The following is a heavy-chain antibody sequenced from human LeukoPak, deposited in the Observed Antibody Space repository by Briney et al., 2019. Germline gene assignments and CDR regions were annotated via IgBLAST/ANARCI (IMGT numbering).Heavy chain of an antibody. CDR3: ARESSSPDPYYYYYGMDV. CDR1: GFTFSSYG. V-gene: IGHV3-33*01. D-gene: IGHD6-6*01. CDR2: IWYDGSNK. Sequence: GGSLRLSCAASGFTFSSYGMHWVRQAPGKGLEWVAVIWYDGSNKYYADSAKGRFTISRDNSKNTLYLQMNSLRAEDTAVYYCARESSSPDPYYYYYGMDVWGQGTTVTVSS. J-gene: IGHJ6*02.